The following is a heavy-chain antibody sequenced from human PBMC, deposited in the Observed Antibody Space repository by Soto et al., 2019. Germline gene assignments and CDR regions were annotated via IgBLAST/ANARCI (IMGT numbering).Heavy chain of an antibody. CDR2: ISYDGSNK. CDR1: GFTFSSYG. CDR3: AKDRLGDGYQSDY. J-gene: IGHJ4*02. Sequence: QVQLVESGGGVVQPGRSLRLSCAASGFTFSSYGMHWFRQATGKGLEWVAVISYDGSNKYYADSVKGRFTISRDNSKNTLYLQMNSLRAEDTAVYYCAKDRLGDGYQSDYWGQGTLVTVSS. V-gene: IGHV3-30*18. D-gene: IGHD5-12*01.